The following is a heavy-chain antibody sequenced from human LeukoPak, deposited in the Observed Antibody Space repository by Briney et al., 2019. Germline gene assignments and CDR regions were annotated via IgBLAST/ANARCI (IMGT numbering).Heavy chain of an antibody. J-gene: IGHJ4*02. V-gene: IGHV4-39*07. CDR3: ARSLGDYVWGSYLVSVVFDY. CDR2: IYYSGST. Sequence: SETLSLTCTVSGGSISSSSYYWGWIRQPPGKGLEWIGSIYYSGSTYYNPSLKSRVTISVDTSKNQFSLKLSSVTAADTAVYYCARSLGDYVWGSYLVSVVFDYWGQGTLVTVSS. CDR1: GGSISSSSYY. D-gene: IGHD3-16*02.